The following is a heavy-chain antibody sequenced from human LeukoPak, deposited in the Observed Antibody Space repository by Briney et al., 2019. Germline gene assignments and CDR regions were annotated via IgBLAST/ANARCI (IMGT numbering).Heavy chain of an antibody. J-gene: IGHJ4*02. Sequence: GASVKVSCKASGYTFTGYYMHWVQQAPGQGLEWMGWINPNSGGTNYALKFQGRVTMTRDTSISTAYMELSRLRSDDTAVYCCASEVAEPYYFDYWGQGTLVTVSS. CDR2: INPNSGGT. CDR1: GYTFTGYY. CDR3: ASEVAEPYYFDY. V-gene: IGHV1-2*02. D-gene: IGHD1-14*01.